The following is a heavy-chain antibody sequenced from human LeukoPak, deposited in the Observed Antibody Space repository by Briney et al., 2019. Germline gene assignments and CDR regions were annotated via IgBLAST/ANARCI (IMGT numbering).Heavy chain of an antibody. CDR1: GFTFSSYA. CDR3: AKDPTAMVTGDFQH. CDR2: ISGSGGST. V-gene: IGHV3-23*01. D-gene: IGHD5-18*01. Sequence: GALRLSCAASGFTFSSYAMSWVRQAPGKGLEWVSAISGSGGSTYYADSVKGRFTISRDNSKNTLYLQMNSLRAEDTAVYYCAKDPTAMVTGDFQHWGQGTLVTVSS. J-gene: IGHJ1*01.